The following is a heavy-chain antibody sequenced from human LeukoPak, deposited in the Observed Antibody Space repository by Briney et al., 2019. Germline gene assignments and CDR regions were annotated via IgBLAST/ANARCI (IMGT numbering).Heavy chain of an antibody. D-gene: IGHD2-15*01. J-gene: IGHJ4*02. V-gene: IGHV3-7*03. CDR3: ARAPYCIGGSCRFDY. CDR2: IKQDGSEK. CDR1: GFTSSSYW. Sequence: GGSLRLSCAVSGFTSSSYWMSWVRQAPGKGLEWVANIKQDGSEKYYVDSVKGRFTVSRDNAKNSLYLQMNSLRAEDTAVYYCARAPYCIGGSCRFDYWGQGTLVTVSS.